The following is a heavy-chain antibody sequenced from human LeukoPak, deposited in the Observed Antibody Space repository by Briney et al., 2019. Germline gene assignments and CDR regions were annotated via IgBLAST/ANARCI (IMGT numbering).Heavy chain of an antibody. CDR3: ARRYSGYGKYYFDY. CDR2: IYPGDSDT. V-gene: IGHV5-51*01. D-gene: IGHD5-12*01. J-gene: IGHJ4*02. Sequence: GQSLKLSCKGSGYSFTGFWIGRVRQMNGKCLDCIRIIYPGDSDTRYSPSFQGQVTISADKSISTAYLQWSSLKASDTAMYYCARRYSGYGKYYFDYWGQGTLVTVSS. CDR1: GYSFTGFW.